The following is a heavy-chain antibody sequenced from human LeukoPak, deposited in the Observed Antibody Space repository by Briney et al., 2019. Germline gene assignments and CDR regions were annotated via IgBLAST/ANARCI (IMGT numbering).Heavy chain of an antibody. D-gene: IGHD1-26*01. CDR2: IKQDGSEK. V-gene: IGHV3-7*01. CDR3: ASHPGGEWELLTYYFDY. J-gene: IGHJ4*02. CDR1: GFTFSSYW. Sequence: PGGSLRLSCAASGFTFSSYWMSWVRQAPGKGLEWVANIKQDGSEKYYVDSVKGRFTISRDNAKNSLYLQMNSLRAEDTAVYYCASHPGGEWELLTYYFDYWGQGTLVTVSS.